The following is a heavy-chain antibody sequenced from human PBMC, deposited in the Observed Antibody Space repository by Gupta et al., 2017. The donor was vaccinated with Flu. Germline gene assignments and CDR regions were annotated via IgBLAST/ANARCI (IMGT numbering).Heavy chain of an antibody. Sequence: DYYMSWIRQGPGKGLEWVSYISSSGSTIYYADSVKGRFTISRDNAKNSLYLQMNSLRAEDTAVYYCARLTGDRGDDAFDIWGQGTMVTVSS. D-gene: IGHD7-27*01. CDR1: DYY. CDR3: ARLTGDRGDDAFDI. CDR2: ISSSGSTI. J-gene: IGHJ3*02. V-gene: IGHV3-11*01.